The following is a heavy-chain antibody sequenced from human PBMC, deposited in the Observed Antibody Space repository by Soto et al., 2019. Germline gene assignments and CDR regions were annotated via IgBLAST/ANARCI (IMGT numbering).Heavy chain of an antibody. D-gene: IGHD2-15*01. CDR1: GGSISSYY. CDR3: ARGDCMGGSCFSVSTFDA. Sequence: ETLSLTCTVSGGSISSYYWSWIRQPPGQGLEWIGYIYYSGSTNYNPSLKSRVTISVDTSKNQFSLKLSSVTAADTAVYYCARGDCMGGSCFSVSTFDAWGQGTLVTVSS. V-gene: IGHV4-59*01. J-gene: IGHJ5*02. CDR2: IYYSGST.